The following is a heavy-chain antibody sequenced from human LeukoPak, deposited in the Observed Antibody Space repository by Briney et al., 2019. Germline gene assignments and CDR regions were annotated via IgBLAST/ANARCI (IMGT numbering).Heavy chain of an antibody. CDR1: GFTFSKYG. CDR2: IRHDGSNK. J-gene: IGHJ4*02. D-gene: IGHD2-15*01. Sequence: GGSLRLSCAASGFTFSKYGMHWVRQAPGKGLEWMAFIRHDGSNKYYADSVKGRFTISRDNSKNTVDLQMNSLRAEDTAVYYCAKDINSYCRGDCSDYWGQGSLVIVSS. V-gene: IGHV3-30*02. CDR3: AKDINSYCRGDCSDY.